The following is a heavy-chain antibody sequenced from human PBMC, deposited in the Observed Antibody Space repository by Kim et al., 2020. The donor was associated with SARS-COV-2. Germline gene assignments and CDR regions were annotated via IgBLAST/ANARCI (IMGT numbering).Heavy chain of an antibody. J-gene: IGHJ4*02. V-gene: IGHV3-7*01. CDR1: GFTFSNYW. CDR3: ARVSSGWSGSPSHFDY. CDR2: IRQDGSEK. Sequence: GGSLRLSCAASGFTFSNYWMSWVRQAPGKGLEWVANIRQDGSEKYYVDSVKGRFTISRDNAKNSLYLQMNSLRDEDTAVYYCARVSSGWSGSPSHFDYWGQGTLVTVSS. D-gene: IGHD6-19*01.